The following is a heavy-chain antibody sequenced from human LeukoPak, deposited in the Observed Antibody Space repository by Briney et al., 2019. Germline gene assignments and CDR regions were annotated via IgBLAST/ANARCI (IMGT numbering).Heavy chain of an antibody. J-gene: IGHJ5*02. D-gene: IGHD3-10*01. CDR2: IDATGGGS. CDR1: GFSFSSYV. V-gene: IGHV3-23*01. Sequence: QPGGSLRLSCAASGFSFSSYVMSWVRQAPRKGLEWVSTIDATGGGSYYADSVKGRFTISRDDSKNTFYLQMNSLRVDDTAVYYCAKGVTSGAHGPSSWGQGTLVTVSS. CDR3: AKGVTSGAHGPSS.